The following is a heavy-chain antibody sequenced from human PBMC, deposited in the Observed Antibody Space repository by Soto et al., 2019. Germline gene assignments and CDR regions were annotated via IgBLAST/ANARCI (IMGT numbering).Heavy chain of an antibody. CDR2: IYYSGST. Sequence: QVQLQESGPGLVKPSQTLSLTCTVSGGSISSGGYYWSWIRQHPGKGLEWIGYIYYSGSTYHNPSLKSRVTISVDTSKNQFSLKLSSVTAADTAVYYCARDIRYYDGQRWYFDLWGRGTLVTVSS. D-gene: IGHD1-26*01. J-gene: IGHJ2*01. CDR3: ARDIRYYDGQRWYFDL. V-gene: IGHV4-31*03. CDR1: GGSISSGGYY.